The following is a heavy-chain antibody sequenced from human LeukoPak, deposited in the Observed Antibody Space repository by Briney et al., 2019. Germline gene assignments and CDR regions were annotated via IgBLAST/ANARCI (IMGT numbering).Heavy chain of an antibody. J-gene: IGHJ6*02. D-gene: IGHD2-15*01. Sequence: PSETLSLTCAVCAGSFRGYNWYWIRQPPGKGLEWIGEINHSGSTNYNPSLKSRVTISVDTSKNQFSLKLSSVTAADTAVYYCARGRGLHCSGGSCYYYYYYGMDVWGQGTTVTVSS. CDR3: ARGRGLHCSGGSCYYYYYYGMDV. CDR1: AGSFRGYN. CDR2: INHSGST. V-gene: IGHV4-34*01.